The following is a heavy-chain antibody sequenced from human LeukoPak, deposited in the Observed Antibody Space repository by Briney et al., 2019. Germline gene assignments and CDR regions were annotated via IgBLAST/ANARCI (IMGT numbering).Heavy chain of an antibody. CDR2: ISAYNGNT. J-gene: IGHJ4*02. Sequence: GASVKVSCKASGYTFTSYGISWVRQAPGQGLEWMGWISAYNGNTNYAQKLQGRVTITADESTSTAYMELSSLRSEDTAVYYCARVPGFLEWFYFDYWGQGTLVTVSS. D-gene: IGHD3-3*01. CDR1: GYTFTSYG. V-gene: IGHV1-18*01. CDR3: ARVPGFLEWFYFDY.